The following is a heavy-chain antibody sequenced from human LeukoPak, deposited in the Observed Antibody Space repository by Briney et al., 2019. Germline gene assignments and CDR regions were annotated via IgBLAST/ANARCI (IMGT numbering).Heavy chain of an antibody. CDR2: IYYSGST. J-gene: IGHJ4*02. Sequence: PSETLSLTCTVSGGSISSSSYYWGWIRQPPGKGLEWIGSIYYSGSTYYNPSLKSRVTISVDTSKNQFSLKLSSVTAADTAVYYCARSYSSGWYRKIDNYFDYWGQGTLVTVSS. CDR3: ARSYSSGWYRKIDNYFDY. V-gene: IGHV4-39*07. CDR1: GGSISSSSYY. D-gene: IGHD6-19*01.